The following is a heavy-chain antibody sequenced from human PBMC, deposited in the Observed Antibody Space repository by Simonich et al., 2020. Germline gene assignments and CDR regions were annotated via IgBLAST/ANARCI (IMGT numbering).Heavy chain of an antibody. CDR3: ARDAAGDY. D-gene: IGHD6-13*01. CDR2: SSSSSSYK. J-gene: IGHJ4*02. CDR1: GFTFSRYS. V-gene: IGHV3-21*01. Sequence: EVQLVESGGGLVKPGGSLRLSCAASGFTFSRYSMNWVRKAPGKGVEWVSFSSSSSSYKYYADSVKGRFTISRDNAKNSLYLKMNSLRAEDTAVYYCARDAAGDYWGQGTLVTVSS.